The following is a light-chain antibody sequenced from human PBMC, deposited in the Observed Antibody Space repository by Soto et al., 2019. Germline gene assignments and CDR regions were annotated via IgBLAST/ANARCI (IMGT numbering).Light chain of an antibody. J-gene: IGLJ2*01. CDR3: SSYVGSMV. CDR1: SSDFGGYNY. CDR2: EVT. V-gene: IGLV2-8*01. Sequence: QSALTQPPSASGSPGQSVTISCTGTSSDFGGYNYVSWYQQHPGKAPKLVIYEVTKRPSGVPDRFSGSKSGNTASLTVSGLQAEDEADYYCSSYVGSMVFGGETHMTVL.